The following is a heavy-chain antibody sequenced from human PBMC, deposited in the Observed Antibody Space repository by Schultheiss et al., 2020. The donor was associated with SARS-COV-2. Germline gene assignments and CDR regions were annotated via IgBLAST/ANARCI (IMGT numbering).Heavy chain of an antibody. CDR3: ARVRYSSSRGSDYYYMDV. CDR2: IGTAGDT. D-gene: IGHD6-6*01. V-gene: IGHV3-13*01. Sequence: GGSLRLSCAASGFTVSSNYMSWVRQATGKGLEWVSAIGTAGDTYYPGSVKGRFTISRENAKNSLYLQMNSLRAGDTAVYYCARVRYSSSRGSDYYYMDVWGKGTTVTVSS. J-gene: IGHJ6*03. CDR1: GFTVSSNY.